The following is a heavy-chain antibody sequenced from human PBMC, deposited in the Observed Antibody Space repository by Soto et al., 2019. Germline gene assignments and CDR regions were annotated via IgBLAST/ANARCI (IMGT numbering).Heavy chain of an antibody. D-gene: IGHD2-8*01. CDR1: GGSISSGDYY. J-gene: IGHJ4*02. CDR3: AREGCTNGVCTGITY. CDR2: IYYSGST. V-gene: IGHV4-30-4*01. Sequence: QVQLQESGPGLVKPSQTLSLTCTVSGGSISSGDYYWSWIRQPPGKGLEWIGYIYYSGSTYFNPSLKSRVTISVDTSKNQFSLKLSSVTAADTAVYYCAREGCTNGVCTGITYWGQGTLVTVSS.